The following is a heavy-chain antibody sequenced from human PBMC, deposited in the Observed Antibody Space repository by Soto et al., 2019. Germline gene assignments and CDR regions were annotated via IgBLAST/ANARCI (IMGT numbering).Heavy chain of an antibody. CDR2: IYYSGST. D-gene: IGHD6-13*01. Sequence: SETLSLTCTVSGGSISSSSYYWGWIRQPPGKGLEWIGSIYYSGSTYYNPSLKSRVTISVDTSKNQFSLMLTSVTAADTAVYYCARVFSSSWFYYFDSWGQGTLVTVSS. J-gene: IGHJ4*02. CDR1: GGSISSSSYY. V-gene: IGHV4-39*07. CDR3: ARVFSSSWFYYFDS.